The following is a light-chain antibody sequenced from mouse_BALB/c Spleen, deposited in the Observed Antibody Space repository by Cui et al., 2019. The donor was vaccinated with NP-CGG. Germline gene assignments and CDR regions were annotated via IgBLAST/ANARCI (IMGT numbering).Light chain of an antibody. J-gene: IGLJ1*01. CDR3: ALWYSNHWV. V-gene: IGLV1*01. CDR2: GTN. Sequence: QALVPQESALTTSPGETVTLTCRSSTGAVTTGNYANWVQEKPNHLFTGLIGGTNNRAPGVPARFSGSLIGDKAALTITGAQTEDEAIYFCALWYSNHWVFGGGAKLTVL. CDR1: TGAVTTGNY.